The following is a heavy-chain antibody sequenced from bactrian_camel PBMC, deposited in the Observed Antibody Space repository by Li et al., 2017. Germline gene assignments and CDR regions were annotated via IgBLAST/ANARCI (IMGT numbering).Heavy chain of an antibody. J-gene: IGHJ4*01. CDR2: IDSDGNT. CDR3: AVAESAVVAGLSDFTH. V-gene: IGHV3S53*01. D-gene: IGHD6*01. CDR1: GWTSFRRY. Sequence: HVQLVESGGGSVQAGGSLRLSCAASGWTSFRRYMGWFRQAPGKEREGVASIDSDGNTVYLDSVKGRFSISLDNAKKTVYLQMNSLKPEDTAMYYCAVAESAVVAGLSDFTHLGQGTQVTVS.